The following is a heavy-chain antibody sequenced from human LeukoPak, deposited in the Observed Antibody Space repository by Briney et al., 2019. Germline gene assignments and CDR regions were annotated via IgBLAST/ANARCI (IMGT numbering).Heavy chain of an antibody. D-gene: IGHD3-10*01. Sequence: ASVKVSCKASGYTFTSYDINWVRQATGQGLEWMGWMNPNSGNTGYAQKFQGRVTMTRNTSISTAYMELSSLRSEDTAVYYCARAPKLDDAFDIWGQGTMVTVSS. CDR3: ARAPKLDDAFDI. CDR1: GYTFTSYD. CDR2: MNPNSGNT. J-gene: IGHJ3*02. V-gene: IGHV1-8*01.